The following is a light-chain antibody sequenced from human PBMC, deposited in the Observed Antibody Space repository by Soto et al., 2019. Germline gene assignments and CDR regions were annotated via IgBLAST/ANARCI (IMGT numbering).Light chain of an antibody. J-gene: IGLJ1*01. Sequence: SALTQPASVSGSPGQSVTISCTGTSSDVGAYNYVSWYQLHPGKAPKLLISEVSNRPSGISYRFSGSKSGNTASLTISGLQGEDEADYYCSAYTVSRTYVFGTGTKVTVL. CDR3: SAYTVSRTYV. CDR1: SSDVGAYNY. CDR2: EVS. V-gene: IGLV2-14*01.